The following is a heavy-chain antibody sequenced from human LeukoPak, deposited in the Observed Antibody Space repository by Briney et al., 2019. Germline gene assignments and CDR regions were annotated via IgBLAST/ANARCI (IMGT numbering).Heavy chain of an antibody. CDR2: IIPIFGTA. CDR1: GGTFSSYA. CDR3: ARGDNGYGSGSYRRYFDY. D-gene: IGHD3-10*01. V-gene: IGHV1-69*06. Sequence: ASVKVSCKASGGTFSSYAISWVRQAPGQGLEWMGGIIPIFGTANYAQKFQGRVTITADKSTSTAYVELSSLRSEDTAVYYCARGDNGYGSGSYRRYFDYWGQGTLVTVSS. J-gene: IGHJ4*02.